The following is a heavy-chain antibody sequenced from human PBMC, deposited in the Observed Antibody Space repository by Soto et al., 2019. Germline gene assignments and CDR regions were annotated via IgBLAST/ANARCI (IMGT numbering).Heavy chain of an antibody. CDR2: IYYSGST. CDR1: GGSISSSSYY. D-gene: IGHD2-15*01. Sequence: QLQLQESGPGLVKPSETLSLTCTVSGGSISSSSYYWGWIRQPPGKGLEWIGSIYYSGSTYYNPSLKSRVTISVDTSKNQFSLKLSSVTAADTAVYYCAGWFLLKNWFDPWGQGTLVTVSS. V-gene: IGHV4-39*01. CDR3: AGWFLLKNWFDP. J-gene: IGHJ5*02.